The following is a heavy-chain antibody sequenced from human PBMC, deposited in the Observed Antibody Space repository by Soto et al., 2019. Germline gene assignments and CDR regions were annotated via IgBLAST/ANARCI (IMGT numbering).Heavy chain of an antibody. Sequence: ASVKVSCKASDYTFTSYGITWVRQAPGQGLEWLGWISAFKGNTIYAQKFQGRVTMTIDTSTSTAYMELSSLRSEDTAIYYCARDLGGWPDYWGQGTLVTVSS. CDR1: DYTFTSYG. CDR3: ARDLGGWPDY. V-gene: IGHV1-18*01. CDR2: ISAFKGNT. D-gene: IGHD6-19*01. J-gene: IGHJ4*02.